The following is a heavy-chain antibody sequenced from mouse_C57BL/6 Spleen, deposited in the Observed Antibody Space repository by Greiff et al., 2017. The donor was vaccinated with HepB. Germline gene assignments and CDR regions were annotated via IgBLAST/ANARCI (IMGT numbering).Heavy chain of an antibody. D-gene: IGHD2-3*01. CDR1: GYSFTSYY. J-gene: IGHJ2*01. CDR2: IYPGSGNT. CDR3: GHGYYFYYFDY. V-gene: IGHV1-66*01. Sequence: QVQLQQSGPELVKPGASVKISCKASGYSFTSYYIHWVKQRPGQGLEWIGWIYPGSGNTKYNEKFKGKATLTADTSSSTAYMQLSSLTSEDSAVYYCGHGYYFYYFDYWGQGTTLTVSS.